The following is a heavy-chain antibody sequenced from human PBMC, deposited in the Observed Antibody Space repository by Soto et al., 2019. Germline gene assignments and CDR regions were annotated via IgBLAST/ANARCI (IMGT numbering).Heavy chain of an antibody. Sequence: ASVKVSCQVSGYTLTELSMHWVRQAPGKGLEWMGGINPEGGETIYAQKFQGRVTMTRNTSTSTAYMELSSLRSEDTAVYYCARGRGQLRYFDHSYYYYYYGMDVWGQGTTVTVSS. V-gene: IGHV1-24*01. CDR1: GYTLTELS. D-gene: IGHD3-9*01. J-gene: IGHJ6*02. CDR2: INPEGGET. CDR3: ARGRGQLRYFDHSYYYYYYGMDV.